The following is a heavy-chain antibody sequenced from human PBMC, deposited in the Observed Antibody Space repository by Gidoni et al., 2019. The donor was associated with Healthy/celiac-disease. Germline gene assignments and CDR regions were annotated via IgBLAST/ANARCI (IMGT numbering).Heavy chain of an antibody. D-gene: IGHD3-22*01. CDR1: GGSISSSNW. Sequence: QVQLQESGPGLVKPSGTLSLTCAVSGGSISSSNWWSWVRQPPGKGLEWIGEIYHSGSTNYNPSLKSRVTISVDKSKNQFSLKLSSVTAADTAVYYCARRRYYYDSSPDHYYFDYWGQGTLVTVSS. J-gene: IGHJ4*02. CDR3: ARRRYYYDSSPDHYYFDY. V-gene: IGHV4-4*02. CDR2: IYHSGST.